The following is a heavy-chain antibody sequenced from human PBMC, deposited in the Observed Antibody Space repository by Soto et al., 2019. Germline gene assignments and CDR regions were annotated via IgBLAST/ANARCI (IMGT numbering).Heavy chain of an antibody. CDR1: GFRFDDFA. Sequence: EVQLVESGGGLVQPGRSLRLSCAGSGFRFDDFARHWVRQAPGRGLEWVAVISWNGGTTSHADSVKGRFSVSRANSKDSLFLQMDSLRPEDTALYYCSRDMQALGKSAIQRFDFWGQGAQVTVSS. J-gene: IGHJ4*02. CDR3: SRDMQALGKSAIQRFDF. V-gene: IGHV3-9*01. D-gene: IGHD3-10*01. CDR2: ISWNGGTT.